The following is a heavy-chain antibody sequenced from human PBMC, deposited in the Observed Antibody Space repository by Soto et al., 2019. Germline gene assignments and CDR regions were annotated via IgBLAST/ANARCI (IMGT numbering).Heavy chain of an antibody. CDR1: GYTFTSYG. CDR3: ARDVGYGLIDY. J-gene: IGHJ4*02. Sequence: QVQLVQSGAEVKKPGASVKVSCKASGYTFTSYGISWVRQAPGQGLEWMGWINAYNGNTNYAQKFQGRVTMTTDTSTSKAYMELRSLRSDATDVYYCARDVGYGLIDYWGQGTLVTVSS. CDR2: INAYNGNT. D-gene: IGHD5-18*01. V-gene: IGHV1-18*01.